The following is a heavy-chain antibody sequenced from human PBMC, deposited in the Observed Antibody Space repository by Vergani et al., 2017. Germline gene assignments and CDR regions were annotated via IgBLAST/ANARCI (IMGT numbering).Heavy chain of an antibody. CDR3: ARGNVVGGSSSWYPYWYFDL. CDR1: GGSISSGGYY. J-gene: IGHJ2*01. Sequence: QVQLQESGPGLVKPSQTLSLTCTVSGGSISSGGYYWSWIRQHPGKGLEWIGYIYYSGSTYYNPSLKSRVTISVDTSKNQFSLKLSSVTAADTAVYYCARGNVVGGSSSWYPYWYFDLWGRGTLVTVSS. CDR2: IYYSGST. D-gene: IGHD6-13*01. V-gene: IGHV4-31*03.